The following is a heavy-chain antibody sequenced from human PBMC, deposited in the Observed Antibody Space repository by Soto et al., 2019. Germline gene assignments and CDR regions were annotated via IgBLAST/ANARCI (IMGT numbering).Heavy chain of an antibody. Sequence: QVQLQESGPGLVKPSETLSLTCTVSGGSVSSGSYYWSWIRQPPGKGLEWIGYIYYSGSTNYNPSLKSRVTISVDTSKNQFSLKLSSVTAADTAVYYCARLRSSYYYYGMDVWGQGTTVTVSS. CDR3: ARLRSSYYYYGMDV. CDR2: IYYSGST. V-gene: IGHV4-61*01. J-gene: IGHJ6*02. D-gene: IGHD6-19*01. CDR1: GGSVSSGSYY.